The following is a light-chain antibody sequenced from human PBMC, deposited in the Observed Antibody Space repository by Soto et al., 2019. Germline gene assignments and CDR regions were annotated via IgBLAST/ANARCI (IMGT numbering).Light chain of an antibody. CDR2: KAS. J-gene: IGKJ2*01. V-gene: IGKV1-5*03. Sequence: DIQMTQSPSTLSVSVGDRVTNTCRASQNVNNWLAWYQQKPGKAPKLLIYKASTLETGVPSRFTGGGSGTEFTLTISSLQPDDFATYFCQQYNDYSPYTFGQGTKLEIK. CDR1: QNVNNW. CDR3: QQYNDYSPYT.